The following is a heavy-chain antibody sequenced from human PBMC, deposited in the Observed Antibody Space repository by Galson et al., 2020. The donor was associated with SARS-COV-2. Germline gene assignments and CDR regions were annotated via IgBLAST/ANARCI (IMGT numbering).Heavy chain of an antibody. CDR2: IWFDGSTK. CDR3: VRTLEGATVDYFDY. D-gene: IGHD1-26*01. CDR1: GFTFSSFG. Sequence: GGSLRLYCAASGFTFSSFGMHWVRQAPGKGLEWVAVIWFDGSTKYYADSVKGRFSISRDNPKNTLYLEMNSLRGEDTAVYYCVRTLEGATVDYFDYWGQGTVVTVSS. V-gene: IGHV3-33*01. J-gene: IGHJ4*02.